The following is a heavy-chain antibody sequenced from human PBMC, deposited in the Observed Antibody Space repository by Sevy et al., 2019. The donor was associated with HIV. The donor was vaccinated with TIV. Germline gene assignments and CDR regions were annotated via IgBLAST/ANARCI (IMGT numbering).Heavy chain of an antibody. CDR3: AKEKHYDSSYAMDV. J-gene: IGHJ6*02. D-gene: IGHD3-22*01. CDR1: GFSFTNYA. V-gene: IGHV3-23*01. CDR2: ITSDGYST. Sequence: GGSLRLSCAASGFSFTNYAISWVRQAPGKGLEWVSVITSDGYSTYYADSAKGRFTISRDNSKNTVFLQMNSLRAEDTAVYYCAKEKHYDSSYAMDVWGQGTMVTVSS.